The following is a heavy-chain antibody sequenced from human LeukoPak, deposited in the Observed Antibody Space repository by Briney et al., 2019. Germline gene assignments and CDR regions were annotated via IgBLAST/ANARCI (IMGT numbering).Heavy chain of an antibody. CDR2: ISSNGGST. CDR3: VKLPYSDTSAYYVDY. D-gene: IGHD3-22*01. CDR1: GFTFSTSA. J-gene: IGHJ4*02. V-gene: IGHV3-64D*06. Sequence: GSRRLSCSASGFTFSTSAIHWVRQAPGKGLEYVSAISSNGGSTYYAGSVKGRFTISRDNSKNTLSLQMSSLRPEDTAVYYCVKLPYSDTSAYYVDYWGQGTLVTVSS.